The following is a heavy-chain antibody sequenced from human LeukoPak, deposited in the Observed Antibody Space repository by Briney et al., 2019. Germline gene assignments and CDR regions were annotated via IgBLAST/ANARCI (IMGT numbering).Heavy chain of an antibody. V-gene: IGHV7-4-1*02. CDR3: AREEGGLDV. CDR1: GYDFSIYT. CDR2: MNTNTGKA. Sequence: PWASVKVSCKPSGYDFSIYTLNWVRQVPGQGPEWMGWMNTNTGKATYAQDFRGRFVFSFDSSVSTAYLEITSLKAADTAVYYCAREEGGLDVWGQGTTVIVSS. J-gene: IGHJ6*02.